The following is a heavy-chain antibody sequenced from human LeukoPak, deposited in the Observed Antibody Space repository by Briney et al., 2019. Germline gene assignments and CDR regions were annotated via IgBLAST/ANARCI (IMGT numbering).Heavy chain of an antibody. V-gene: IGHV3-48*03. CDR2: ISSSGSTI. D-gene: IGHD3-22*01. CDR1: GFTFSSYE. CDR3: AREHHDSSTGAFDV. J-gene: IGHJ3*01. Sequence: GGSLRLSCAASGFTFSSYEMNWVRQAPGKGLEWVSYISSSGSTIYYADSVKGRFTISRDNAKNSLYLQMNSLRAEDTAVYYCAREHHDSSTGAFDVWGQGTMVTVSS.